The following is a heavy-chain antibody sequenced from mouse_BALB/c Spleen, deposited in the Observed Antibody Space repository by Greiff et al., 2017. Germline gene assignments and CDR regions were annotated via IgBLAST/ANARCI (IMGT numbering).Heavy chain of an antibody. CDR3: ASHYPGAMDY. CDR2: IDPENGNT. D-gene: IGHD1-2*01. J-gene: IGHJ4*01. CDR1: GFNIKDYY. Sequence: EVQLQQSGAELVRPGALVKLSCKASGFNIKDYYMHWVKQRPEQGLEWIGWIDPENGNTIYDPKFQGKASITADTSSNTAYLQLSSLTSEDTAVYYCASHYPGAMDYWGQGTSVTVSS. V-gene: IGHV14-1*02.